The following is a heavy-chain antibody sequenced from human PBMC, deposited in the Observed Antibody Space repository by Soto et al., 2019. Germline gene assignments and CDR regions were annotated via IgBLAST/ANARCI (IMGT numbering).Heavy chain of an antibody. CDR2: ISTYNGNT. D-gene: IGHD6-13*01. J-gene: IGHJ3*02. V-gene: IGHV1-18*01. CDR1: GYTFTSYG. Sequence: QVQLVQSGAEVKKPGASVKVSCKASGYTFTSYGISWVRQAPGQGPEWMGRISTYNGNTNYVQKLQGRVTMTTDISTNTAYMELRSLRYDDTAVYYCARDPGYSTTWHQAFDIWGQGTMVTVSS. CDR3: ARDPGYSTTWHQAFDI.